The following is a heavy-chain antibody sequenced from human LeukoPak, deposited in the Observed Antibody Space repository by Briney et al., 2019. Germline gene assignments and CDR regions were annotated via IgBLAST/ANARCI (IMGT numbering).Heavy chain of an antibody. V-gene: IGHV3-7*01. Sequence: GGSLRLPCAASGFTFSTYWMSWVRQAPGKGLEWVANMNEDGSEKYYVDSVKGRFTISRDNAKNSLYLQMNSLRAEDTAVYYCARGVYQLDYWGQGTLVTVSS. CDR1: GFTFSTYW. CDR2: MNEDGSEK. D-gene: IGHD2-2*02. CDR3: ARGVYQLDY. J-gene: IGHJ4*02.